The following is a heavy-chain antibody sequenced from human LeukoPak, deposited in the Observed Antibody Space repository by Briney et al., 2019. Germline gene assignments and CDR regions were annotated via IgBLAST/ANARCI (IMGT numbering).Heavy chain of an antibody. V-gene: IGHV4-30-4*01. CDR3: ARAPFVSTVTTGYYYYGMDV. D-gene: IGHD4-17*01. Sequence: SETLSLTCTVSGGSISSGDYYWSWIRQPPGKGLEWIGYIYYSGSTYYNPSLKSRVTISVDTSKNQSSLKLSSVTAADTAVYYCARAPFVSTVTTGYYYYGMDVWGQGTTVTVSS. CDR2: IYYSGST. CDR1: GGSISSGDYY. J-gene: IGHJ6*02.